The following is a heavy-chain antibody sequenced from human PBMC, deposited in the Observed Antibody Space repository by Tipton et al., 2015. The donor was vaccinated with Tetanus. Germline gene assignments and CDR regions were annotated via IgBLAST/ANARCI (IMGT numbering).Heavy chain of an antibody. CDR1: GFTFSNSG. V-gene: IGHV3-30*03. Sequence: SLRLSCAASGFTFSNSGMHWVRQAPGKGLEWVAIISYDGNYQSYAESVKGRFTISRDNSKSTLFLQMNGLRAEDTAVYYWIYTIFWSAFGNWGQGSLFTVSS. D-gene: IGHD2-2*02. J-gene: IGHJ4*02. CDR2: ISYDGNYQ. CDR3: IYTIFWSAFGN.